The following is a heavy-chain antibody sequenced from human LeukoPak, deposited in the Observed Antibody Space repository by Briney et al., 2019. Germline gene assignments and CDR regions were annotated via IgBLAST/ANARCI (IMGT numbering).Heavy chain of an antibody. V-gene: IGHV3-74*01. CDR3: AREARVGGALQY. Sequence: GGSLRLSCAASGFTFSDYWMHWVRQAPAKGLVWVSRINTDGTFIRHADSVQGRFTISRDAAKNTLFLQMNSLRAEDTAVYYCAREARVGGALQYWGQGVLVTVSA. CDR2: INTDGTFI. CDR1: GFTFSDYW. D-gene: IGHD1-26*01. J-gene: IGHJ4*02.